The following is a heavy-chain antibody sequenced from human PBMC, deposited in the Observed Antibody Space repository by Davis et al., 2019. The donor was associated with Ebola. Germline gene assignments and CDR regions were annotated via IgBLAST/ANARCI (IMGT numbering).Heavy chain of an antibody. D-gene: IGHD2-21*01. CDR3: AKVSADTLWLNFDL. CDR2: ISWDGGST. V-gene: IGHV3-43D*04. J-gene: IGHJ2*01. CDR1: GFTFDDYA. Sequence: GESLKISCAASGFTFDDYAMHWVRQAPGKGLEWVSLISWDGGSTYYADSVKGRFTISRDNSKNSLYLQMNSLRAEDTALYYCAKVSADTLWLNFDLWGRGTLVTVSS.